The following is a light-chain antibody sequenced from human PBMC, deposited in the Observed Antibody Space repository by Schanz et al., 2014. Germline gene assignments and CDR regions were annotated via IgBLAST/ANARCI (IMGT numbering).Light chain of an antibody. Sequence: QSALTQPASVSGSPGQSITISCTGTSSDVGGYNYVSWYQQHPGKSPKLMISEVNKRPSGVPDRFSGSKSGNTASLTISGLQAEDEADYYCCSYAGSSWVFGGGTKLTV. CDR3: CSYAGSSWV. V-gene: IGLV2-8*01. J-gene: IGLJ3*02. CDR2: EVN. CDR1: SSDVGGYNY.